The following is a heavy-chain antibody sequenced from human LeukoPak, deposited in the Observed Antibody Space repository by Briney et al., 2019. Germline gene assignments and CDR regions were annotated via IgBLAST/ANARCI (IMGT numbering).Heavy chain of an antibody. Sequence: GGSLRLSCAASGFTFSSYAMSWVRQAPGKGLEWVSAISGSGGSTYYADSVKGRFTISRDNSKSTLYLQMNSLRAEDTAVYYCAKVDHYDFWSGYPPAFDYWGQGTLVTVSS. CDR3: AKVDHYDFWSGYPPAFDY. D-gene: IGHD3-3*01. CDR2: ISGSGGST. J-gene: IGHJ4*02. V-gene: IGHV3-23*01. CDR1: GFTFSSYA.